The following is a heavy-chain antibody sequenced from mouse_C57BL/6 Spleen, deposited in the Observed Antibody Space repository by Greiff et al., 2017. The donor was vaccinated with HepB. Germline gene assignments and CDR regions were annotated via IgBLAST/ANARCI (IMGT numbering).Heavy chain of an antibody. V-gene: IGHV5-2*01. CDR3: ARHGGDYGYVWFAY. D-gene: IGHD1-2*01. CDR1: EYEFPSHD. Sequence: EVKLMESGGGLVQPGESLKLSCESNEYEFPSHDMSWVRKTPEKRLELVAAINSDGGSTYYPDPMERRFIISRDTTKKTLYLQMSSLRSEDTALYYCARHGGDYGYVWFAYWGQGTLVTVSA. J-gene: IGHJ3*01. CDR2: INSDGGST.